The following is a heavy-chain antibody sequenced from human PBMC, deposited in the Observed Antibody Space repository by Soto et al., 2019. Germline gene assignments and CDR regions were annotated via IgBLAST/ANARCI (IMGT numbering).Heavy chain of an antibody. Sequence: PGGSLRLSCAASGFTFSSYGMHWVRQAPGKGLEWVAVISYDGSNKYYADSVKGRFTISRDNSKNTLYLQMNSLRAEDTAVYYCAKRVDYGGNRWRGDCFDYWGQGALVTVSS. J-gene: IGHJ4*02. CDR3: AKRVDYGGNRWRGDCFDY. D-gene: IGHD4-17*01. CDR2: ISYDGSNK. V-gene: IGHV3-30*18. CDR1: GFTFSSYG.